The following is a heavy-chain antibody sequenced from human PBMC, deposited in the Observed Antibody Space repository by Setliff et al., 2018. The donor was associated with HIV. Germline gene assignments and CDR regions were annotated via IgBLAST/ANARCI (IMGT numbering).Heavy chain of an antibody. D-gene: IGHD6-19*01. CDR1: GGSISSGDYY. V-gene: IGHV4-30-4*08. CDR3: ARDDSSGWHFYYYYGMDV. J-gene: IGHJ6*02. Sequence: SETLSLTCTVSGGSISSGDYYWSWIRQPPGKGLEWIGHIYYSGNTYYNPSLKSRVTISVDTSKNQFSLRLSSVTVADTAVYYCARDDSSGWHFYYYYGMDVWGQGTTVTVSS. CDR2: IYYSGNT.